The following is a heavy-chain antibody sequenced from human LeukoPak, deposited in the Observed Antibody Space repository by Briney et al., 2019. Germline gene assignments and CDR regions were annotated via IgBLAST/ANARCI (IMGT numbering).Heavy chain of an antibody. V-gene: IGHV3-23*01. J-gene: IGHJ4*02. CDR3: AKDYEVGSIDY. Sequence: PGGSLRLSCAASGFTFSSFAMSWIRQAPGKGLEWASSVSRSGVGTYYADSVRGRFTISRDNSKNTVFLQMNSLRAEDSAVYYCAKDYEVGSIDYWGQGTLVTVSS. CDR1: GFTFSSFA. CDR2: VSRSGVGT. D-gene: IGHD3-16*01.